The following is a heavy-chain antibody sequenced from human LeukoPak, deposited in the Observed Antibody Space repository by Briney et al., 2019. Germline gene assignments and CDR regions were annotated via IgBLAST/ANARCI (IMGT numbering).Heavy chain of an antibody. J-gene: IGHJ4*02. CDR1: GYTLTSYG. CDR3: ARERGMATTKAPGY. D-gene: IGHD5-24*01. CDR2: INPNSGGT. Sequence: ASVKVSCKASGYTLTSYGISWMRQAPGQGLEWMGWINPNSGGTNYAQKFQGRVTMTRDTSISTAYMELSRLRSDDTAVYYCARERGMATTKAPGYWGQGTLVTVSS. V-gene: IGHV1-2*02.